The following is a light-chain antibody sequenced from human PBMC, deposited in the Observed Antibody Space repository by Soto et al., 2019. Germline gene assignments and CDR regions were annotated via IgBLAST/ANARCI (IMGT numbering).Light chain of an antibody. Sequence: DIQLTQSPSSLSASVGDRVTITCRASQSISSHLHWYQQKPGEAPQLLIYRASSLQSGVPSRFSGSGSGTHFTLTITSLQPEDFATYCCHQSYDPPLGPLTFGGGTTVEIK. J-gene: IGKJ4*01. V-gene: IGKV1-39*01. CDR3: HQSYDPPLGPLT. CDR2: RAS. CDR1: QSISSH.